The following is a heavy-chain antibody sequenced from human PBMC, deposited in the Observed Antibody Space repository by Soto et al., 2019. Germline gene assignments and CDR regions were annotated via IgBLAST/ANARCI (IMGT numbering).Heavy chain of an antibody. CDR3: ASSVQSAPGSSRQQNDAFDI. CDR2: TYYRSKWYN. D-gene: IGHD6-13*01. J-gene: IGHJ3*02. Sequence: SQTLSLTCAISGDSVSSNSAAWNWIRQSPSRGLEWLGRTYYRSKWYNDYAVSVKSRITINPDTSKNQFSLQLNSVTPEDTAVYYCASSVQSAPGSSRQQNDAFDIWGQGTMVTV. V-gene: IGHV6-1*01. CDR1: GDSVSSNSAA.